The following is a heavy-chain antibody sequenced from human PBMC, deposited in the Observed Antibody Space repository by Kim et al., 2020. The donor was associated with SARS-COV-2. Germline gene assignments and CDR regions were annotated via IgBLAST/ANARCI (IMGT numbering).Heavy chain of an antibody. CDR1: GFTVSDNY. V-gene: IGHV3-53*01. Sequence: GGSLRLSCAASGFTVSDNYMSWVRQAPGKGLEWVSYIYSGGSTYYGDSVKGRFTISRDNSNNTLHLQMNSLRAEDTAVYFCARVLVRGADPNYYYYYYMDVWGKGTTVTVSS. J-gene: IGHJ6*03. CDR2: IYSGGST. CDR3: ARVLVRGADPNYYYYYYMDV. D-gene: IGHD3-10*01.